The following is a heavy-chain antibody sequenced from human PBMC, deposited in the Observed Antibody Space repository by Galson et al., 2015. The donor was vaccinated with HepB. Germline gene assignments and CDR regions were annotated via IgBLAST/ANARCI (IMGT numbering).Heavy chain of an antibody. CDR1: GFTFSSYS. CDR3: ARGRIAAAGRGDWFDP. D-gene: IGHD6-13*01. CDR2: ISSSSSYI. V-gene: IGHV3-21*01. J-gene: IGHJ5*02. Sequence: SPRLSCAASGFTFSSYSLHWVRQAPGQGLEWVSSISSSSSYIYHADSVKGRFTISRDNAKNSLYLQLNSLRAEDTAVYYCARGRIAAAGRGDWFDPWGQGTLVTVSS.